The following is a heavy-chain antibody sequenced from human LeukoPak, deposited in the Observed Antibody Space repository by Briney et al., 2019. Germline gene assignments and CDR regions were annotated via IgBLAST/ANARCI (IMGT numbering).Heavy chain of an antibody. CDR1: GGSISSSSYY. D-gene: IGHD3-22*01. J-gene: IGHJ3*02. CDR3: ATSITMIVVDAFDI. CDR2: IYYSGST. Sequence: PSETLSLTCTVSGGSISSSSYYWGWIRQPPGKGLEWIGSIYYSGSTYYNPSLKSRVTISVDTSKNQFSLKLSSVTAADTAVYYCATSITMIVVDAFDIWGQGTMVTVSS. V-gene: IGHV4-39*07.